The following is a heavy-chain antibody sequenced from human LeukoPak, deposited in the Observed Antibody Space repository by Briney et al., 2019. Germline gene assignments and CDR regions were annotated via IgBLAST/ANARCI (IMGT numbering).Heavy chain of an antibody. J-gene: IGHJ4*02. Sequence: PGGSLRLSCTASGFTFSSYSLNWVRQAPGKGLEWVSSVSTGSNYIYYADSVKGRFTISRDNAKNSLYLQMNSLRDEDTAVYYCARATYCGGDCISGYFDYWGQGTLVTVSS. D-gene: IGHD2-21*02. CDR3: ARATYCGGDCISGYFDY. V-gene: IGHV3-21*04. CDR2: VSTGSNYI. CDR1: GFTFSSYS.